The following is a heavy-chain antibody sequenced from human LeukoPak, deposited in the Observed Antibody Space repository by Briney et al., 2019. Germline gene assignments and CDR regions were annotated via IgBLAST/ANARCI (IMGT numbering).Heavy chain of an antibody. CDR2: ISSSSSYI. Sequence: PGRSLRLSCAASGFTFSSYSMNWVRQAPGKGLEWVSSISSSSSYIYYADSVKGRFTISRDNAKNSLYLQMNSLRAEDTAVYYCARDRFGSYSSSWTDYWGQGTLVTVSS. D-gene: IGHD6-13*01. V-gene: IGHV3-21*01. J-gene: IGHJ4*02. CDR3: ARDRFGSYSSSWTDY. CDR1: GFTFSSYS.